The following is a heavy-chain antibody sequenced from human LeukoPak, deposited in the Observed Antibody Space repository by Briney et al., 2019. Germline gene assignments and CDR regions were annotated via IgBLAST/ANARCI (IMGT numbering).Heavy chain of an antibody. CDR3: ARGQGSRYCTNGVCYWFDP. Sequence: GGSLRLSCAASGFSVSSNYVNWVRQAPGKGLEWVSVIYSGGSTDYADSVKGRFTIFRDNSKNTLYLQMNSLRAEDTAVYYCARGQGSRYCTNGVCYWFDPWGQGTLVTVSS. J-gene: IGHJ5*02. V-gene: IGHV3-53*01. D-gene: IGHD2-8*01. CDR1: GFSVSSNY. CDR2: IYSGGST.